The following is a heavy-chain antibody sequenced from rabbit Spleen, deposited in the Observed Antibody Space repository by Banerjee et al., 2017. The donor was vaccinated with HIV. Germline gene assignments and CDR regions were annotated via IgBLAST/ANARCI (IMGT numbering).Heavy chain of an antibody. CDR3: ARDLTSVIGWNFGW. V-gene: IGHV1S45*01. CDR2: IYGGGSSGST. D-gene: IGHD1-1*01. J-gene: IGHJ4*01. CDR1: GFSFSGSYW. Sequence: QEQLEESGGDLVKPEGSLTLTCTASGFSFSGSYWICWVRQAPGKGLEWIACIYGGGSSGSTYYASWAKGRFTISKTASTTVTLQMTSLTAADTATYFCARDLTSVIGWNFGWWGPGTLVTVS.